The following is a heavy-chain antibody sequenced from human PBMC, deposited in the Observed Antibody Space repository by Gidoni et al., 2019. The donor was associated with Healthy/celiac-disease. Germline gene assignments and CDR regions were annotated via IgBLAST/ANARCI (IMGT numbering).Heavy chain of an antibody. Sequence: QVQLVQSGAEVTKPGASVKVSCTASGSTFTGYYIPWVRQAPGQGLEWMGWINPNSGGTNYAQKFQGWVTMTRDTSISTAYMELSRLRSDDTAVYYCARGSTYYYDSSDEPAITPPDYWGQGTLVTVSS. CDR3: ARGSTYYYDSSDEPAITPPDY. CDR2: INPNSGGT. V-gene: IGHV1-2*04. J-gene: IGHJ4*02. CDR1: GSTFTGYY. D-gene: IGHD3-22*01.